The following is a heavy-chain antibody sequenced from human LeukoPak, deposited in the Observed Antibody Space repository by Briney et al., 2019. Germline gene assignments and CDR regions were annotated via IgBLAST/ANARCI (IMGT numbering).Heavy chain of an antibody. V-gene: IGHV3-21*01. Sequence: GGSLRLSCAASGFTFSSYSMNWVRQAPGKGLEWVSSISSTSSYIYYADSVKGRFTISRDNAKNSLYLQMNSLRAEDTAVYYCAKVRGITMVRGVCDYWGQGTLVTVSS. J-gene: IGHJ4*02. CDR2: ISSTSSYI. CDR1: GFTFSSYS. CDR3: AKVRGITMVRGVCDY. D-gene: IGHD3-10*01.